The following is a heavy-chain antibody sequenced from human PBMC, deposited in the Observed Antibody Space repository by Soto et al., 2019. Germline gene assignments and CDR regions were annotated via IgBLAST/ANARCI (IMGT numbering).Heavy chain of an antibody. D-gene: IGHD4-17*01. CDR2: IKGDEITT. V-gene: IGHV3-74*01. CDR1: GFTFSNYW. J-gene: IGHJ4*02. CDR3: ARGLYGAYGQDF. Sequence: EVQLVESGENLVQPGGSLRLSCAASGFTFSNYWIHWVRQAPGKGLVWVSRIKGDEITTNYADSVKGRFTISRDNAKNTVFLQMRSLRAEDTALYYCARGLYGAYGQDFWGQGILVTVSS.